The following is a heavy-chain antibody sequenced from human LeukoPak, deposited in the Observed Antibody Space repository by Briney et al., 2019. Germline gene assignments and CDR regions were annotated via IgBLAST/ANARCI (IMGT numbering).Heavy chain of an antibody. J-gene: IGHJ4*02. V-gene: IGHV5-51*01. CDR1: GQTFTTYW. Sequence: GQSLKISCKAHGQTFTTYWIAWVGQMPGKGLEWMGIIYPYDSDNRYSPSFQGQATISALKSISTDYLHRSILTLADTAMYYCARNIGYSACNPDYWGQGTLVTVSS. CDR2: IYPYDSDN. CDR3: ARNIGYSACNPDY. D-gene: IGHD5-12*01.